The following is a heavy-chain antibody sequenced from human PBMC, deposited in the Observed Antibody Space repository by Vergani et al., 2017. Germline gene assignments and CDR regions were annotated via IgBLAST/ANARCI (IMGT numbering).Heavy chain of an antibody. CDR2: IWYDGSNK. D-gene: IGHD3-9*01. Sequence: QVQLVESGGGVVQPGRSLRLSCAASGFTFSSYGMHWVRQAPGKGLEWVAVIWYDGSNKYYADSVKGRFTISRDNSKNTLYLQMNSLRAEDTAVYYCAMSPYYDILTGYYKDYWGQGTLVTVSS. CDR3: AMSPYYDILTGYYKDY. CDR1: GFTFSSYG. V-gene: IGHV3-33*01. J-gene: IGHJ4*02.